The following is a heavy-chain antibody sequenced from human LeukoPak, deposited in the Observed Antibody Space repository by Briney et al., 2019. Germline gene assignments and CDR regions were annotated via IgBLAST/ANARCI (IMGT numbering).Heavy chain of an antibody. D-gene: IGHD3-10*01. CDR3: ATTYGSGSYFLY. CDR2: ISWDGGST. V-gene: IGHV3-43D*03. J-gene: IGHJ4*02. Sequence: PGGSLRLSCAASGFTFDDYAMHWVRQAPGKGLEWVSLISWDGGSTYYADSVKGRFTISRDNSKNSLYLQMNSLRAEDTAVYYCATTYGSGSYFLYWGQGTLVTVSS. CDR1: GFTFDDYA.